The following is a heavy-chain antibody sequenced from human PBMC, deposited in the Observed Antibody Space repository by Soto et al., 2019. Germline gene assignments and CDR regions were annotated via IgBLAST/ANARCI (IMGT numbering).Heavy chain of an antibody. CDR3: ARDKITGLFDY. J-gene: IGHJ4*02. D-gene: IGHD2-8*02. CDR2: INHSGST. CDR1: GGSFSGYY. Sequence: QVQLQQWGAGLLKPSETLSLTCAVYGGSFSGYYWTWIRQPPGTGLEWIGEINHSGSTNYNPSLKSRVTLSVDTSKTQFPLKLTSVTAADTAVYYCARDKITGLFDYWGQGTLVTVSS. V-gene: IGHV4-34*01.